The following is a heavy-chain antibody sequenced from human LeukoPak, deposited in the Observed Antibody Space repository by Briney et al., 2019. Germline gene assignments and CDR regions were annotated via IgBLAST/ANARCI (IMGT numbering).Heavy chain of an antibody. J-gene: IGHJ5*02. V-gene: IGHV4-34*01. Sequence: SETLSLTRAVYGGSFSGYYWSWIRQPPGKGLEWIGEINHSGSTNYNPSLKSRVTISVDTSKNQFSLKLSSVTAADTAVYYCARGLRRGSTIFGVVTGNWFDPWGQGTLVTVSS. D-gene: IGHD3-3*01. CDR3: ARGLRRGSTIFGVVTGNWFDP. CDR2: INHSGST. CDR1: GGSFSGYY.